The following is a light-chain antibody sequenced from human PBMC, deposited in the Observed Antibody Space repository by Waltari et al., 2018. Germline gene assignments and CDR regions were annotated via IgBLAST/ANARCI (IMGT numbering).Light chain of an antibody. J-gene: IGKJ4*01. CDR1: QSLVYTSDKNNY. CDR3: QQYYTTRLT. CDR2: WAS. Sequence: DIVLTQSPDSLSVSLGERATINCKSSQSLVYTSDKNNYLAWFQHKRGQPPKLLIHWASAREPGVPDRFSGSGSGTDFTLTISSLQAEDVAVYYCQQYYTTRLTFGGGTNVEIK. V-gene: IGKV4-1*01.